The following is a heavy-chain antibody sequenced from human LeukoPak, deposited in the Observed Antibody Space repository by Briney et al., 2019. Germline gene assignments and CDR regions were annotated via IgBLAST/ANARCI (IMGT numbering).Heavy chain of an antibody. J-gene: IGHJ4*02. V-gene: IGHV3-30*04. D-gene: IGHD4-17*01. CDR3: ARNSVTTGYYFDY. CDR1: GFTFGSYS. Sequence: GGSLRLSCAASGFTFGSYSMHWVRQAPGKGLEWVAVISYDGRNTYYAKSVKGRFTISRDDSKNTLYLQMNSLRAEDTAVYYCARNSVTTGYYFDYWGQGTLVTVSS. CDR2: ISYDGRNT.